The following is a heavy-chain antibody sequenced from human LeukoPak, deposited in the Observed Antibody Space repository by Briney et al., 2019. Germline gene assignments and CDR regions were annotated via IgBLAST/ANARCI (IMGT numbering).Heavy chain of an antibody. V-gene: IGHV3-48*02. J-gene: IGHJ4*02. CDR3: ARGAAGMAYFDY. D-gene: IGHD5-18*01. CDR2: ITSSSSTI. Sequence: GGSLRLSCAASGFPFSNYAMSWVRQAPGKGLEWVSYITSSSSTIYYADSVKGRFTISRDNAKNSLYLQMNSLRDEDAAVYYCARGAAGMAYFDYWGQGTLVTVSS. CDR1: GFPFSNYA.